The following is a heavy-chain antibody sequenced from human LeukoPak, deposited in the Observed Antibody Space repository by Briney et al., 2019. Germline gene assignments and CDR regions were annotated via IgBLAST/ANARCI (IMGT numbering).Heavy chain of an antibody. D-gene: IGHD2-8*01. CDR2: IYYSGST. Sequence: SETLSLACTVSGGSISSYYWSWIRQPPGKGLEWIGYIYYSGSTNYNPSLKSRVTISVDTSKNQFSLKLSSVTAADTAVYYCARELMGGDGGGFDYWGQGTLVTVSS. CDR3: ARELMGGDGGGFDY. CDR1: GGSISSYY. J-gene: IGHJ4*02. V-gene: IGHV4-59*01.